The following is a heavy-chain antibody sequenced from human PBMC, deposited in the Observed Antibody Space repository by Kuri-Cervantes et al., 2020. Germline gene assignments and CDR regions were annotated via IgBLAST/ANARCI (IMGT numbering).Heavy chain of an antibody. J-gene: IGHJ2*01. CDR3: ARTVNSRRYIHWYFDV. D-gene: IGHD1-26*01. Sequence: ESLKISCPVSGGSISSYYWSWIRQPPGKGLEWIGYIYYSGSTNFNPSLKSRVTISVDTSKNQFSLKLSSVTAADTAVYYCARTVNSRRYIHWYFDVWGRGTLVTVSS. CDR1: GGSISSYY. V-gene: IGHV4-59*01. CDR2: IYYSGST.